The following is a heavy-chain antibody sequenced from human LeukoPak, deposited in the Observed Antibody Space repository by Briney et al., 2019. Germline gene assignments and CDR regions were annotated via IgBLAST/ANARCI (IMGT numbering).Heavy chain of an antibody. CDR1: GYTFTDYY. CDR3: ARDSGQYCSSTSCYSHAFDI. D-gene: IGHD2-2*01. CDR2: INPNTGGT. Sequence: GASVKVSCKASGYTFTDYYMHWVRQAPGQGLEWMGWINPNTGGTKYAQRFQGRVTMTRDTSISTTYMELSSLRSDDTAVYYCARDSGQYCSSTSCYSHAFDIWGQGTTVTVS. V-gene: IGHV1-2*02. J-gene: IGHJ3*02.